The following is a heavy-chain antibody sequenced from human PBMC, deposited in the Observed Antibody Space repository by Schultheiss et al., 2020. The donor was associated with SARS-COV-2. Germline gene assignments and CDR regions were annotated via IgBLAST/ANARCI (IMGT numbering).Heavy chain of an antibody. V-gene: IGHV4-61*01. D-gene: IGHD4-17*01. Sequence: SETLSLTCTVSGGSISSSSYYWSWIRQPPGKGLEWIGYIYYSGSTNYNPSLKSRVTISVDTSKNQFSLNLNSVTAADTAVYYCARDGDYYHGLDVWGQGTTVTVSS. J-gene: IGHJ6*02. CDR1: GGSISSSSYY. CDR2: IYYSGST. CDR3: ARDGDYYHGLDV.